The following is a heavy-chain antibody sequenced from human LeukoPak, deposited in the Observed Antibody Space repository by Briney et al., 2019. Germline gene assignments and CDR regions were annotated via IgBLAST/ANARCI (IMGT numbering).Heavy chain of an antibody. D-gene: IGHD3-10*01. J-gene: IGHJ4*02. V-gene: IGHV3-23*01. Sequence: PGGSLRLSCAASGFTFSNYAVSWVRQTPGKGLEWVSTITGSGGSTYYAASVQGRFTISRDNSNNTLCLQMNSLRAEDTAVYYCARSLTGGSGNYYYFDYWGQGTLVTVSS. CDR1: GFTFSNYA. CDR3: ARSLTGGSGNYYYFDY. CDR2: ITGSGGST.